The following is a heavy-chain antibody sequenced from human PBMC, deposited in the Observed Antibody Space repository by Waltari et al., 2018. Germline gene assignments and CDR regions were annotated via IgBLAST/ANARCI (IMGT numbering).Heavy chain of an antibody. CDR2: RKQDGSEK. CDR1: GFTFSDYW. V-gene: IGHV3-7*01. J-gene: IGHJ5*02. CDR3: TRDEA. Sequence: EVQLVESGGGLVQPGGSLRLSCEGSGFTFSDYWMSWVRQAPGRGVEWVAKRKQDGSEKDYVDCVKGRFTICRDNAKKLLYLQMNSLRGEDTAVYYCTRDEAWGQGTLVTVSS.